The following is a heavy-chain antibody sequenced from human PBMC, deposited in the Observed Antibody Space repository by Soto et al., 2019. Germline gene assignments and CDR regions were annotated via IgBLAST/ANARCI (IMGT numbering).Heavy chain of an antibody. J-gene: IGHJ3*01. Sequence: QITLKGSGPPLVKPTQVLTLTCSFSGFSLSTLGAGVGWVRQPPGKALEWLALIYWDDDRQYSPSLKTRLTITKDTSKNQVVLTLTNMDPVDTGTYFCAHTQLTTGANAFDVWGQGIIVTVSS. D-gene: IGHD1-1*01. CDR1: GFSLSTLGAG. CDR3: AHTQLTTGANAFDV. V-gene: IGHV2-5*02. CDR2: IYWDDDR.